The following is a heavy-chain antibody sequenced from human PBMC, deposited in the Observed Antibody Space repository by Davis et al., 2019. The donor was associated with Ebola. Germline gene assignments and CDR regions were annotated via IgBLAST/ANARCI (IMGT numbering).Heavy chain of an antibody. CDR3: AYDGLERLSDY. CDR1: EFTFPSYV. D-gene: IGHD1-1*01. J-gene: IGHJ4*02. CDR2: ISVSGGTT. V-gene: IGHV3-23*01. Sequence: GESLKISCAASEFTFPSYVMTWVRQAPGKGLQWVSTISVSGGTTFYADSVKGRFTISRDNSKNTLYLQMNSLRAEDTAVYYCAYDGLERLSDYWGQGTLVTVSS.